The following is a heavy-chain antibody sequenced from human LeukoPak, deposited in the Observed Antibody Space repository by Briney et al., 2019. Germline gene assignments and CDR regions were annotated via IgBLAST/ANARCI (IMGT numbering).Heavy chain of an antibody. Sequence: GGSLRLSCGASGFTFDDYWMSWVRQAPGQGLEWVANINQDGSEKYYLDSAKGRFTISRDNAKNTLYLRMNSLRAEDTAVYYCAKQGRDWLRDYYYYMDVWGKGTTVTISS. CDR1: GFTFDDYW. D-gene: IGHD3-9*01. J-gene: IGHJ6*03. CDR2: INQDGSEK. V-gene: IGHV3-7*03. CDR3: AKQGRDWLRDYYYYMDV.